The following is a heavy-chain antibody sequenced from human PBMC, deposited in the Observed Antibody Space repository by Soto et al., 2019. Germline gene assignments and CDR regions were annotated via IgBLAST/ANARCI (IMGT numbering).Heavy chain of an antibody. D-gene: IGHD4-17*01. J-gene: IGHJ3*02. Sequence: GGSMRLSWAADGFTFSNAWMSWVRQAQGKGLEWVGRIKSKTDGGTTEYAAAAKGRFTISRDDSKNTHYLQMNSLKTEYTAVYYCTTSHTVTDAFDILGQGTMVTVSS. V-gene: IGHV3-15*01. CDR1: GFTFSNAW. CDR2: IKSKTDGGTT. CDR3: TTSHTVTDAFDI.